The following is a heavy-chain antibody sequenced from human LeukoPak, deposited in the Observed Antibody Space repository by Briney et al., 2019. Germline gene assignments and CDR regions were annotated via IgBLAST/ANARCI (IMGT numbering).Heavy chain of an antibody. CDR2: IHHDGRI. J-gene: IGHJ4*02. D-gene: IGHD3-16*02. V-gene: IGHV4/OR15-8*01. CDR1: GGSIDSTNW. CDR3: ARSHDHLWGNYPDY. Sequence: SETLSLTCDVSGGSIDSTNWWNWVRQPPGKGLEWIGGIHHDGRINYNPSLKSRVTLSVDKSKNQFSLRLNSVTAADTAMYYCARSHDHLWGNYPDYWGQGTLVTVSS.